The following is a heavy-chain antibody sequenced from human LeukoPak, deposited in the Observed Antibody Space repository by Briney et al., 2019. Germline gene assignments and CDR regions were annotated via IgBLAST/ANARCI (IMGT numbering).Heavy chain of an antibody. Sequence: GASVKVSCKVSGYTLTELSMHWVRQAPGKGLEWMGGFDPEDGETIYAQKFQGRVTITADKSTSTAYMELSSLRSEDTAVYYCARDRDGTAVAADNWFDPWGQGTLVTVSS. D-gene: IGHD6-19*01. CDR1: GYTLTELS. V-gene: IGHV1-24*01. CDR3: ARDRDGTAVAADNWFDP. CDR2: FDPEDGET. J-gene: IGHJ5*02.